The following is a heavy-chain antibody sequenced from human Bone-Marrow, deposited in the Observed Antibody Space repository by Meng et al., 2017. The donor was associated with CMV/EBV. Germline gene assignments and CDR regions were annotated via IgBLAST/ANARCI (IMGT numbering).Heavy chain of an antibody. Sequence: ASVKVSCTASGFTFTGYYMHWVRQAPGQGLEWMGWINPNSGGTNYAQKVQGRVTMTRDTSISTAYMELSRLRSDDTAVYYCARSIVVVPADPNYYYYGMDVWGEGTTVTVSS. CDR3: ARSIVVVPADPNYYYYGMDV. D-gene: IGHD2-2*01. J-gene: IGHJ6*04. CDR1: GFTFTGYY. V-gene: IGHV1-2*02. CDR2: INPNSGGT.